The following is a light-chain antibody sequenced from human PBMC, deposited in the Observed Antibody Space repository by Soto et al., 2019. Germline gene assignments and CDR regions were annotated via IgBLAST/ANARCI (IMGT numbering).Light chain of an antibody. Sequence: EIVMTQSPATLSVSPGERATLSCRASQSVSSNLAWYQQKPGQAPRLLIYGASTTATGIPARFSGSGSGTEFTLTISSLQSKDFAVYYCQQYNNWPPWTFGQWTKVEIK. CDR3: QQYNNWPPWT. CDR2: GAS. J-gene: IGKJ1*01. CDR1: QSVSSN. V-gene: IGKV3-15*01.